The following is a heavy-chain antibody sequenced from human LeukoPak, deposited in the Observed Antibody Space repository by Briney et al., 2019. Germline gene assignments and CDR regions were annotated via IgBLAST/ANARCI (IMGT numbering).Heavy chain of an antibody. J-gene: IGHJ6*02. Sequence: GGSLRLSCAASGFTFSSYGMVWVRQAPGKGLEWVSAISYDGRSELYAESVKGRFTISRDNSKRTLYLQMNSLRAEDTAVYYCAKDGPTSACGVSCYAGCLDVWGQGTTVTVSS. D-gene: IGHD2-21*01. CDR3: AKDGPTSACGVSCYAGCLDV. CDR2: ISYDGRSE. V-gene: IGHV3-30*18. CDR1: GFTFSSYG.